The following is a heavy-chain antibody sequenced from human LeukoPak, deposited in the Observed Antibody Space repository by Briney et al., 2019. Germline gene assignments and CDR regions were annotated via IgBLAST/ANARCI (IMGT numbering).Heavy chain of an antibody. CDR3: ARRTNWGFMGDAFDI. CDR1: GFTFRSYW. Sequence: PGGSLRLSXAASGFTFRSYWMSWVRQAPGKGLEWVANIKQDGSEKYYVDSVKGRFTISRDNAKNSLYLQMNSLSAEDTAVYYCARRTNWGFMGDAFDIWGQGTMVTVSS. CDR2: IKQDGSEK. J-gene: IGHJ3*02. V-gene: IGHV3-7*01. D-gene: IGHD7-27*01.